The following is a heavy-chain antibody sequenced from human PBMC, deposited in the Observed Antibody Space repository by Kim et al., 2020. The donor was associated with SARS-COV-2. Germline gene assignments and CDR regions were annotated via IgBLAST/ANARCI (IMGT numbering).Heavy chain of an antibody. D-gene: IGHD2-21*02. CDR1: EFTYDSYG. V-gene: IGHV3-7*03. Sequence: GGSLRLSCAGSEFTYDSYGMHWVRQAPGKGLEWVAIIKPDGSKTYYVDSVKGRFTISRDNSKKSVYLQMNSLKVEDTAVYYCARGSVVVTANVERYWYF. CDR2: IKPDGSKT. J-gene: IGHJ2*01. CDR3: ARGSVVVTANVERYWYF.